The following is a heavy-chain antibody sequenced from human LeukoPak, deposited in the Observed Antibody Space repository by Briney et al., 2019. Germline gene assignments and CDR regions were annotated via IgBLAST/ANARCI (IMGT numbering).Heavy chain of an antibody. CDR1: GFTFSSYN. J-gene: IGHJ4*02. CDR2: ITSSSTYI. CDR3: ARQKYVPGPDVEYFDY. Sequence: PGGSLRLSCAASGFTFSSYNMNWVRQAPGKGLEWVSSITSSSTYIYYADSQKGRFTISRDHAKHSLYLQMNSMRAEDAAVYYCARQKYVPGPDVEYFDYWGQGTLVTVSS. V-gene: IGHV3-21*01. D-gene: IGHD5-24*01.